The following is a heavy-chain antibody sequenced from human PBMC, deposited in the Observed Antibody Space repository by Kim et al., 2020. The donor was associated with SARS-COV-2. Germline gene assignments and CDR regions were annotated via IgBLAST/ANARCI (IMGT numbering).Heavy chain of an antibody. CDR3: ARDPIAAAGQTTPNWFDP. CDR1: GGTFSSYA. V-gene: IGHV1-69*13. CDR2: IIPIFGTA. Sequence: SVKVSCKASGGTFSSYAISWVRQAPGQGLEWMGGIIPIFGTANYAQKFQGRVTITADESTSTAYMELSSLRSEDTAVYYCARDPIAAAGQTTPNWFDPWGQGTLVTVSS. J-gene: IGHJ5*02. D-gene: IGHD6-13*01.